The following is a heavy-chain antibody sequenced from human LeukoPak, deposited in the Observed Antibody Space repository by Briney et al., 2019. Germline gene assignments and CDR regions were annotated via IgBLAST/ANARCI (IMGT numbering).Heavy chain of an antibody. V-gene: IGHV3-21*01. CDR3: ARDFQSTVVTPMGY. D-gene: IGHD4-23*01. CDR2: MSSSSNFI. J-gene: IGHJ4*02. Sequence: GGSLRLSCAASGFTFSSYSMNWVRQAPGKGLEWVSFMSSSSNFIYYADSVKGRFTISRDNAKNSLYLQMNSLRAEDTAVYYCARDFQSTVVTPMGYWGQGTLVTVSS. CDR1: GFTFSSYS.